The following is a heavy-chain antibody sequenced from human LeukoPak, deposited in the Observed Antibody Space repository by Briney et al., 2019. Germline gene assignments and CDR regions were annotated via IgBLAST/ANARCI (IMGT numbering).Heavy chain of an antibody. CDR1: GFTFSSYA. CDR3: AKDRGSSWYSDYFDY. D-gene: IGHD6-13*01. J-gene: IGHJ4*02. V-gene: IGHV3-23*01. Sequence: GGSLRLSCAASGFTFSSYAMSWVRQAPGKGLEWVSAISGSGGSTYYANSVKGRFTISRDNSKNTLYLQMNSLRAEDTAVYYCAKDRGSSWYSDYFDYWGRGTLVTVSS. CDR2: ISGSGGST.